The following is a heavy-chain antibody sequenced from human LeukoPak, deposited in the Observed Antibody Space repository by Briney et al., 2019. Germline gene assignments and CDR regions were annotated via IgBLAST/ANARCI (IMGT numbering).Heavy chain of an antibody. CDR2: IWFDGSKK. CDR1: GFTFSSYG. V-gene: IGHV3-33*01. Sequence: GRSLRLSCAASGFTFSSYGMHWVRQLRQAPGKGPDWVAVIWFDGSKKYYSDSVKGRFTISRDNSKNTLYLQMNSLRAEDTAVYYCARVANITTFGMDVWGQGTTVTVSS. D-gene: IGHD3-9*01. J-gene: IGHJ6*02. CDR3: ARVANITTFGMDV.